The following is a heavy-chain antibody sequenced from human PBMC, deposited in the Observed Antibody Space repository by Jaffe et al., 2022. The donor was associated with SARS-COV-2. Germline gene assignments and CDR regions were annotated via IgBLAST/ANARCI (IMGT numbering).Heavy chain of an antibody. V-gene: IGHV3-23*01. CDR2: ISGSGGST. CDR3: AKERLSGSYGFHYFDY. J-gene: IGHJ4*02. CDR1: GFTFSSYA. Sequence: EVQLLESGGGLVQPGGSLRLSCAASGFTFSSYAMSWVRQAPGKGLEWVSAISGSGGSTYYADSVKGRFTISRDNSKNTLYLQMNSLRAEDTAVYYCAKERLSGSYGFHYFDYWGQGTLVTVSS. D-gene: IGHD1-26*01.